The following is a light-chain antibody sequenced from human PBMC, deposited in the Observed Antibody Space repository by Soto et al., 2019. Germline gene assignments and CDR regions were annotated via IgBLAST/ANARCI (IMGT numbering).Light chain of an antibody. Sequence: EIVLTQSPGTLSLSPGERPTLSCRASQSVTSNYLAWYQQKPGQAPGLLIYDTSTRASGVPDRFSGSGSGTEFTLTISRLEPEDFAVYYCQQRSNWPSITFGQGTRLEIK. J-gene: IGKJ5*01. CDR2: DTS. CDR3: QQRSNWPSIT. CDR1: QSVTSNY. V-gene: IGKV3D-20*02.